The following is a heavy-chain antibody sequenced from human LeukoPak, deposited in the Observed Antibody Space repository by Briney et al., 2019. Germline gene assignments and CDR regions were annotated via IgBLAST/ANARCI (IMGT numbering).Heavy chain of an antibody. CDR3: ARDRRGYSSSLRKYNWFDP. V-gene: IGHV3-7*01. D-gene: IGHD6-13*01. CDR1: GFTFSSYW. Sequence: GGSLRLSCAASGFTFSSYWMSWVRLAPGKGLEWVANIKQDGSEKYYVDSVKGRFTISRDNAKNSLYLQMNSLRAEDTAVYYCARDRRGYSSSLRKYNWFDPSGQGTLVTVSS. J-gene: IGHJ5*02. CDR2: IKQDGSEK.